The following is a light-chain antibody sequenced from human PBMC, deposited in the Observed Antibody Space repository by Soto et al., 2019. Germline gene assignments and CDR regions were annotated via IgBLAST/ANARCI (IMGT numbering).Light chain of an antibody. CDR1: RSISTY. CDR2: GAS. V-gene: IGKV1-39*01. CDR3: QQTYTTPRT. J-gene: IGKJ2*01. Sequence: DIQMTQSPSSLSASVGDRVTITCRASRSISTYLHWYQQKPGKAPKLLIYGASILQSGVPSTFSGSGSGTDFTLTISSLQTEDFATYYCQQTYTTPRTFGQGTKLEIK.